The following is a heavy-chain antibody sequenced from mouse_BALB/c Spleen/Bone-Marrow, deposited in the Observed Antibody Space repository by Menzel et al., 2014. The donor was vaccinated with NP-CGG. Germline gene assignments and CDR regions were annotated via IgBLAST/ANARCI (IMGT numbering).Heavy chain of an antibody. D-gene: IGHD1-3*01. CDR1: GYSITSGFA. Sequence: EVKLMESGPGLVKPSQSLSLTCTVTGYSITSGFAWNWIRQFPGNNLEWMGYISSSGRTSYHPSLKGRISITRDTSKNRFFLQLNSVTTEDTATYYCARSGNFFDYWGQGTTLTVSS. J-gene: IGHJ2*01. CDR2: ISSSGRT. CDR3: ARSGNFFDY. V-gene: IGHV3-2*02.